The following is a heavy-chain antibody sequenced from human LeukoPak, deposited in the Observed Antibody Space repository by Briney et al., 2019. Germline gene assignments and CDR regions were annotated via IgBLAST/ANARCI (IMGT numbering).Heavy chain of an antibody. CDR3: ARGHVGSYAYYYYYGMDV. CDR1: GGSISSYY. D-gene: IGHD2-8*01. CDR2: IYYSGST. Sequence: SETLSLTCTVSGGSISSYYWSWIRQPPGKGLEWIGYIYYSGSTNYNPSLKSRVTISVDTSKNQFSLKVRSVTAADTAVYYCARGHVGSYAYYYYYGMDVWGQGTTVTVSS. V-gene: IGHV4-59*12. J-gene: IGHJ6*02.